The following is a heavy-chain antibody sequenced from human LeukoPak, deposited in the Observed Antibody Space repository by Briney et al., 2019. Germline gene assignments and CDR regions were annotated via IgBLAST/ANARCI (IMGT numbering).Heavy chain of an antibody. D-gene: IGHD5-12*01. CDR2: INWNGGST. CDR3: ARGSGYDPNWFDP. V-gene: IGHV3-20*01. CDR1: GFTFDNYG. J-gene: IGHJ5*02. Sequence: GGSLRLSCAASGFTFDNYGMSWVRQAPGKGLEWVSGINWNGGSTGYADSVKGRFTISRDNAKNSLYLQMNSLRAEDTALYHCARGSGYDPNWFDPWGQGTLVTVSS.